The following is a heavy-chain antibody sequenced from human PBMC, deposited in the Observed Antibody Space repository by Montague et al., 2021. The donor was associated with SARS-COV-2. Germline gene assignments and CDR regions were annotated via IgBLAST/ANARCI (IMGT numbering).Heavy chain of an antibody. CDR2: IYPGDSDT. CDR3: ARRIHGTYYFDY. J-gene: IGHJ4*02. D-gene: IGHD1-14*01. Sequence: QSVAEVKTPGESLKISCKGSGYRFSSYWIGWVRQMSGKGLEWMGIIYPGDSDTSYSPSFQGQVTISADKSITTAYLQWSSLKASDTAMYYCARRIHGTYYFDYWGQGTLVTVSS. CDR1: GYRFSSYW. V-gene: IGHV5-51*01.